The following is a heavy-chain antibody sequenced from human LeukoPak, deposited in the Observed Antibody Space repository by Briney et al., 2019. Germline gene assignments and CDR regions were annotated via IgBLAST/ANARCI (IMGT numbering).Heavy chain of an antibody. CDR1: DASFSGFY. J-gene: IGHJ4*02. V-gene: IGHV4-34*01. Sequence: SETLSLTCAVYDASFSGFYWYWIRQTPGKGLEWIGEINHSGSANYHPSLMSRVTFSIDTSKKQFSLNLTSVTVADTAVYYCAGGHSGYDVGYWGQGTRVTVSS. CDR3: AGGHSGYDVGY. CDR2: INHSGSA. D-gene: IGHD5-12*01.